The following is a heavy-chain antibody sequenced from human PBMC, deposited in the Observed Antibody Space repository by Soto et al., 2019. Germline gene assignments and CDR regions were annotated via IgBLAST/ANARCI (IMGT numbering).Heavy chain of an antibody. CDR3: ARRSLYYYGSGSFNWFDP. CDR2: INHSGST. Sequence: SETLPLTCAVYGGSFSGYYRSWIRQPPGKGLEWIGEINHSGSTNYNPSLKSRVTISVDTSKNQFSPKLSSVTAADTAVYYCARRSLYYYGSGSFNWFDPSGQGTLVTVSS. CDR1: GGSFSGYY. J-gene: IGHJ5*02. D-gene: IGHD3-10*01. V-gene: IGHV4-34*01.